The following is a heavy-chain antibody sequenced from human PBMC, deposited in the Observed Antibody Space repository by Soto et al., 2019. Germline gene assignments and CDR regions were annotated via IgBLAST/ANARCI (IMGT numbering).Heavy chain of an antibody. CDR3: ATRTLWFGELLLNPYYYYGMDV. J-gene: IGHJ6*02. V-gene: IGHV1-24*01. Sequence: XSVKVSCTVSGYTLTELSMHWGRQAPGKGLEWMGGFDPEDGETIYAQKFQGRVTMTEDTSTDTAYMELSSLRSEDTAVYYCATRTLWFGELLLNPYYYYGMDVWGQGTTVTVSS. CDR2: FDPEDGET. CDR1: GYTLTELS. D-gene: IGHD3-10*01.